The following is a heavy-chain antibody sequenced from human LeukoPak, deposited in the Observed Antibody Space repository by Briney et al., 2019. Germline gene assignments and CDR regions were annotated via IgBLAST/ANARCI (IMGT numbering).Heavy chain of an antibody. CDR2: ISGSGGST. CDR3: ARRTRGSPGKNAFDI. D-gene: IGHD1-14*01. V-gene: IGHV3-23*01. Sequence: GGSLRLSCAASGFTFSSYAMSWVRQAPGKGLEWVSAISGSGGSTYYADSVKGRFTISRDNSKNTLYLQMNSLRAEGTAVYYCARRTRGSPGKNAFDIWGQGTMVTVSS. J-gene: IGHJ3*02. CDR1: GFTFSSYA.